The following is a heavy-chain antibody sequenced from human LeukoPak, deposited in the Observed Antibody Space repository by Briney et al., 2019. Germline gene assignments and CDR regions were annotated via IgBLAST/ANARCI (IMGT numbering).Heavy chain of an antibody. J-gene: IGHJ4*02. V-gene: IGHV5-10-1*01. CDR2: IDPSDSYT. CDR1: GYSFTSYW. Sequence: GESLKISCKGSGYSFTSYWISWVRQMPGKGLEWMGRIDPSDSYTNYSPSFQGHVTIPADKSISTAYLQWSSLKASDTAMYYCSLYGDYFDYWGQGTLVTVSS. D-gene: IGHD4-17*01. CDR3: SLYGDYFDY.